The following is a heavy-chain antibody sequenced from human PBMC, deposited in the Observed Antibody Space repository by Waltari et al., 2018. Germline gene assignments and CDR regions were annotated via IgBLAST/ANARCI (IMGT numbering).Heavy chain of an antibody. V-gene: IGHV3-7*01. CDR1: GFSVGRYW. CDR3: VRDLVNFWLSFDALDM. CDR2: IKYDGSEN. J-gene: IGHJ3*02. Sequence: EGQLVEAGGGWVEAGGAVGVACAGCGFSVGRYWMRLVRQAPGKGLEWVANIKYDGSENHYVDSVKGRFTISRDNLKDSLSLQMNSLRVEDTAVYYCVRDLVNFWLSFDALDMWGQGTMVTVSS. D-gene: IGHD3-3*01.